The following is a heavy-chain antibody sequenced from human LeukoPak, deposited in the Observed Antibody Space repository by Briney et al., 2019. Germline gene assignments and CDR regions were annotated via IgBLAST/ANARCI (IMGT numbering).Heavy chain of an antibody. CDR2: IIPIFGTA. CDR1: GGTFSSYA. CDR3: ARDASGRYFDWLSFYYFDY. D-gene: IGHD3-9*01. V-gene: IGHV1-69*05. J-gene: IGHJ4*02. Sequence: SVKVSCKASGGTFSSYAIRWVRQAPGQGLEWMGRIIPIFGTANYAQKFQGRVTITTDESTSTAYMELSSLRSEDTAVYYCARDASGRYFDWLSFYYFDYWGQGTLVTVSS.